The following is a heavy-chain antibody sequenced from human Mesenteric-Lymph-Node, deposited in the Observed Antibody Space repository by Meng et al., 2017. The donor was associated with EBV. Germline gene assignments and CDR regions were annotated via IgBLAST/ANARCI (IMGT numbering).Heavy chain of an antibody. CDR2: IYYSGST. J-gene: IGHJ5*02. V-gene: IGHV4-39*07. CDR3: AKLLGGNYFNNWFDP. D-gene: IGHD5-24*01. CDR1: AGSTLSSTSY. Sequence: GLDLLQPCRTLSAPSAISAGSTLSSTSYRGWLRQPPGKGLEWIGRIYYSGSTYYTPSLKRRVTISVATSKNQFSLKLNSLTAADTAVYYCAKLLGGNYFNNWFDPWGQGTLVTVSS.